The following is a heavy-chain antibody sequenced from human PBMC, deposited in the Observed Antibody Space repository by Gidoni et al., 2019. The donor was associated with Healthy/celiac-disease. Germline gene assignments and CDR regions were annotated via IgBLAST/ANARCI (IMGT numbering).Heavy chain of an antibody. CDR2: IYYSGST. CDR3: AGGGGGYCSGGSCYSFYYYYYMDV. J-gene: IGHJ6*03. Sequence: QVQLQESGPGLVKPSETLSLTCTVSGASISCYYWRWILPPQGKGLEWIGYIYYSGSTNYNPSLKSRVTISVGTSKSKISLKLSSVTAADTAVYYCAGGGGGYCSGGSCYSFYYYYYMDVWGKGTTVTVSS. CDR1: GASISCYY. D-gene: IGHD2-15*01. V-gene: IGHV4-59*01.